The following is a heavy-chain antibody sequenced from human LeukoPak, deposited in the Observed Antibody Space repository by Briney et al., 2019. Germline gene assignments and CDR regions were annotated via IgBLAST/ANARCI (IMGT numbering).Heavy chain of an antibody. CDR3: ASPRGMDV. V-gene: IGHV1-69*04. J-gene: IGHJ6*02. CDR2: IIPILGIA. Sequence: ASVKVSCKATGYSFTTYGVNWVRQAPGQGLEWMGRIIPILGIANYAQKFQGRVTITADKSTSTAYMELSSLRSEDTAVYYCASPRGMDVWGQGTTVTVSS. CDR1: GYSFTTYG.